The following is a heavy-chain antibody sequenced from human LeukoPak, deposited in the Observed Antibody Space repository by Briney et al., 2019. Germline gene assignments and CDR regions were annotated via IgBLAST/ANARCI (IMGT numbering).Heavy chain of an antibody. J-gene: IGHJ4*02. V-gene: IGHV1-69*02. Sequence: ASVKVSCKASGGTFSSYTISWVRQAPGQGLEWMGRIIPILGIANYAQKFQGRVTITADKSTSTAYMELSSLRSEDTAVYYCASEMHWNYSPFDYWGQGTLVTVSS. CDR3: ASEMHWNYSPFDY. CDR2: IIPILGIA. CDR1: GGTFSSYT. D-gene: IGHD1-7*01.